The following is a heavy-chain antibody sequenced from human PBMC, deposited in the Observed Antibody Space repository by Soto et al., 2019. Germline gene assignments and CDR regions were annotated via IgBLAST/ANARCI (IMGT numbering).Heavy chain of an antibody. CDR1: GYTFTSYG. V-gene: IGHV1-18*01. CDR2: VNIYEGST. J-gene: IGHJ4*02. D-gene: IGHD5-18*01. Sequence: QVQLVQSGAEVKKPGASVKVSCKASGYTFTSYGITWVRQAPGQGLEWMGWVNIYEGSTNYAQKFQGRVTMTTDTSTSTVYLELRSLRSDDTVIYGSASERGGCSYGEYGGQGTLVSVSS. CDR3: ASERGGCSYGEY.